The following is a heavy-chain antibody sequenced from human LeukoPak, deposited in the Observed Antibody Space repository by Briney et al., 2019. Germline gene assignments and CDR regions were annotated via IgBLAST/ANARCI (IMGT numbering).Heavy chain of an antibody. V-gene: IGHV3-30*18. J-gene: IGHJ4*02. CDR1: GFTFSSYG. CDR2: ISYDGSNK. CDR3: AKDNYYDSSGPSTFDY. Sequence: GGSLRLSCAASGFTFSSYGMHWVRQAAGNGLEWVAVISYDGSNKYYADSVKGRFTISRDNSKNTLYLQMNSLRAEDTAVYYCAKDNYYDSSGPSTFDYWGQGTLVTVSS. D-gene: IGHD3-22*01.